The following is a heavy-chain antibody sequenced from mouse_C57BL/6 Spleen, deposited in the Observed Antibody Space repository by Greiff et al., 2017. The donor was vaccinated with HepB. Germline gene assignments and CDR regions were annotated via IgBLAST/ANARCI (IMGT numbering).Heavy chain of an antibody. V-gene: IGHV1-31*01. J-gene: IGHJ4*01. CDR1: GYSFTGYY. D-gene: IGHD3-1*01. Sequence: VQLQQSGPELVKPGASVKISCKASGYSFTGYYMHWVKQSHGNILDWIGYIYPYNGVSSYNQKFKGKATLTVDKSSSTAYMELRILTSEDSAVYYCAKTRGTRDYYAMDYWGQRTSVTVSS. CDR2: IYPYNGVS. CDR3: AKTRGTRDYYAMDY.